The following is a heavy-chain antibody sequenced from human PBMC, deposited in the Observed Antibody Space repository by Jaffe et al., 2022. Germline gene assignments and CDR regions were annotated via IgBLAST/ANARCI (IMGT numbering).Heavy chain of an antibody. D-gene: IGHD3-3*01. V-gene: IGHV3-7*01. CDR3: TRDYDFWSGYYSGYYYYYYMDV. Sequence: EVQLVESGGGLVQPGGSLRLSCAASGFTFSSYWMSWVRQAPGKGLEWVANIKQDGSEKYYVDSVKGRFTISRDNAKNSLYLQMNSLRAEDTAVYYCTRDYDFWSGYYSGYYYYYYMDVWGKGTTVTVSS. J-gene: IGHJ6*03. CDR2: IKQDGSEK. CDR1: GFTFSSYW.